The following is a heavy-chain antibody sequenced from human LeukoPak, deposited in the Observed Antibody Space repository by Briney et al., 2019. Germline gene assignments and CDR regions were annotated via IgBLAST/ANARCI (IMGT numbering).Heavy chain of an antibody. D-gene: IGHD3-16*02. CDR1: GGSFSGYY. V-gene: IGHV4-34*01. CDR2: INHSGGT. Sequence: SETLSLTCAVYGGSFSGYYWSWIRQPPGKGLEWIGEINHSGGTNYNPSLKSRVTISVDTSKNQFSLKLSSVTAADTAVYYCARGARGIRLEITFGGVIAPYFDYWGQGTLVTVSS. CDR3: ARGARGIRLEITFGGVIAPYFDY. J-gene: IGHJ4*02.